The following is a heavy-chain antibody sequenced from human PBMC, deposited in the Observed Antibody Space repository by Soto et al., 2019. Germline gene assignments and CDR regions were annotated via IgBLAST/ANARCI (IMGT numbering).Heavy chain of an antibody. CDR1: GYTFTSYD. Sequence: ASVKVSCKASGYTFTSYDINWVRQATGQGLEWMGWVNPNSGNTGYAQKFQGRVTMTRNTSTSTAYMELRSLRSDDTAVYYCAREKSSSWYHHFDYWGQGTLVTVSS. V-gene: IGHV1-8*01. CDR3: AREKSSSWYHHFDY. D-gene: IGHD6-13*01. CDR2: VNPNSGNT. J-gene: IGHJ4*02.